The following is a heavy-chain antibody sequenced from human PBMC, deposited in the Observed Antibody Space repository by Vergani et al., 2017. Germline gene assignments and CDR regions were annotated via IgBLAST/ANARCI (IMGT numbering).Heavy chain of an antibody. D-gene: IGHD3-22*01. J-gene: IGHJ6*03. CDR1: GVRVTNKWAG. V-gene: IGHV6-1*01. CDR2: TYFISKWYN. Sequence: QVQLHQSGPGLVKPSQTLSLTCAISGVRVTNKWAGWNWIRQSPSRGLEWLGRTYFISKWYNDYAASVKSRMTINSDTSKNLFSLQLQSVTPEDTAVYYCAREDISLTVEGANYMDIWGKGTTVTVSS. CDR3: AREDISLTVEGANYMDI.